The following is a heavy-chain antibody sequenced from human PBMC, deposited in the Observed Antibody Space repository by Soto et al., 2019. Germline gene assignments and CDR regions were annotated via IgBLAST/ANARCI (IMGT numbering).Heavy chain of an antibody. J-gene: IGHJ4*02. V-gene: IGHV4-31*03. CDR3: ARAVGSSLYFYYFDY. CDR2: IYYSGST. CDR1: GGSISSGGYY. D-gene: IGHD6-13*01. Sequence: QVQLQESGPGLVKPSQTLSLTCTVSGGSISSGGYYWSWIRQHPGKGLEWIGYIYYSGSTYYNPSLKSRVTISVDTSKNQFSLNLRSVTAADTAVYYCARAVGSSLYFYYFDYWGQGTLVTVSS.